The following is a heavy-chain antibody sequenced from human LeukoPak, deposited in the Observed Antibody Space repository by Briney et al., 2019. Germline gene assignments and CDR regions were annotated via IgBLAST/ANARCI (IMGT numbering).Heavy chain of an antibody. CDR1: GFTFDDYG. V-gene: IGHV3-20*04. D-gene: IGHD1-26*01. Sequence: PGGSLRLSCAASGFTFDDYGMSWVRQAPGKGLEWVSGINWNGGSTGYADSVKGRFTISRDNAKNSLYLQMNSLRAEDTAVYYCARDLTLVSSGSDAFDIWGQGTMVTVSS. J-gene: IGHJ3*02. CDR3: ARDLTLVSSGSDAFDI. CDR2: INWNGGST.